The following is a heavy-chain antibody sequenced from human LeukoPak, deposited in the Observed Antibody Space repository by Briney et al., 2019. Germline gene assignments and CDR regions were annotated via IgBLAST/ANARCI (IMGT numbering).Heavy chain of an antibody. CDR1: GYTFTRFH. D-gene: IGHD6-6*01. CDR2: IHPSSGGA. J-gene: IGHJ5*02. CDR3: ARDSDASSLADP. Sequence: ASVKVSCKASGYTFTRFHIHWVRHTPGQGLEWMGIIHPSSGGATSAQKFQGRLTMTRDTSTSTAYMELSSLRSEDTAVYYCARDSDASSLADPWGQGTLVTVSS. V-gene: IGHV1-46*01.